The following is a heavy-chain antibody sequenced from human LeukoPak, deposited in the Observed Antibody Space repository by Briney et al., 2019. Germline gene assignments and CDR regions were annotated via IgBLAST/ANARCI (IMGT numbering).Heavy chain of an antibody. CDR3: ARDREWELPRLG. CDR1: GGSFSGYY. D-gene: IGHD1-26*01. V-gene: IGHV4-59*01. J-gene: IGHJ4*02. Sequence: PSETLSLTCAVYGGSFSGYYWSWIRQPPGKGLEWIGYIYYSGSTNYNPSLKGRVTISVDTSKNQFSLKLSSVTAADTAVYYCARDREWELPRLGWGQGTLVTVSS. CDR2: IYYSGST.